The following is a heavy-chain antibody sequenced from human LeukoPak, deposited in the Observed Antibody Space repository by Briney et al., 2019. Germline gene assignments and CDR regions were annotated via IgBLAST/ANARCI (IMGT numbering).Heavy chain of an antibody. D-gene: IGHD3-22*01. CDR2: INPNSGGT. V-gene: IGHV1-2*02. Sequence: AASVKVSCKASGYTFTGYYMHWVRQAPGQGLEWMGWINPNSGGTNYAQKLQGRVTMTTDTSTSTAYMELRSLRSDDTAVYYCARGDSSGYYSTPDYWGQGTLVTVSS. CDR3: ARGDSSGYYSTPDY. J-gene: IGHJ4*02. CDR1: GYTFTGYY.